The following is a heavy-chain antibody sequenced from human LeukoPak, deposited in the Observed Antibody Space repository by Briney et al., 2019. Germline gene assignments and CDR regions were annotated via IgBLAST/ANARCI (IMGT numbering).Heavy chain of an antibody. Sequence: EASVKVSCKASGGTFSSYAISWVRQAPGQGLEWMGIINPGGGTANNPGGGNANYAQKFQGRVTMTRDTSTSTVYMELSSLRSEDTAVYYCARRGFGESFDYWGQGTLVTVSS. CDR3: ARRGFGESFDY. J-gene: IGHJ4*02. V-gene: IGHV1-46*01. D-gene: IGHD3-10*01. CDR1: GGTFSSYA. CDR2: INPGGGTA.